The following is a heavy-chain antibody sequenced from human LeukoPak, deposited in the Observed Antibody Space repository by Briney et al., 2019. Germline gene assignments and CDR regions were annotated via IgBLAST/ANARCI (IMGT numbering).Heavy chain of an antibody. V-gene: IGHV4-30-4*08. Sequence: PSETLSLTCIVSGGSIRSGDYYWSWIRQPPGKGLEWIGFIYYSGTTSYNPSLKSRVTISIDTPKNQFSMKLTSVTAADTAVYYCARDPRFCSTTNCPYGPNPWGQGTLVTVSS. CDR3: ARDPRFCSTTNCPYGPNP. D-gene: IGHD2-2*01. J-gene: IGHJ5*02. CDR2: IYYSGTT. CDR1: GGSIRSGDYY.